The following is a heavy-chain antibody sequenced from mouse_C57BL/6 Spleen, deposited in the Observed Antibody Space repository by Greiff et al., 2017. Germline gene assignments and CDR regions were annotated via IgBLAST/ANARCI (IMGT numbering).Heavy chain of an antibody. D-gene: IGHD1-1*01. Sequence: DVQLVESGPGMVKPSQSLSLTCTVTGYSITSGYDWHWIRHFPGNKLEWMGYISYSGSTNYNPSLKSRISITHDTSKNHFFLKLNSVTTEDTATYYCARALLYYYAMDYWGQGTSVTVSS. CDR3: ARALLYYYAMDY. CDR2: ISYSGST. CDR1: GYSITSGYD. J-gene: IGHJ4*01. V-gene: IGHV3-1*01.